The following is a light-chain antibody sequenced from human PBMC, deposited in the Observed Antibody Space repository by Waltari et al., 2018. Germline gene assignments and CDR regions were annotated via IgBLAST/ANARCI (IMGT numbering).Light chain of an antibody. V-gene: IGKV1-39*01. CDR3: LQYNSAPLT. J-gene: IGKJ4*01. Sequence: DIHMTQSPSSLSSSVEDRVTITCRASQNINSYLNWYQQKPGKPPKRLIYEASSLQSGVPSRFSGSGSGTLFSFIISSLQSGDFGNYYCLQYNSAPLTFGGGTKVGI. CDR2: EAS. CDR1: QNINSY.